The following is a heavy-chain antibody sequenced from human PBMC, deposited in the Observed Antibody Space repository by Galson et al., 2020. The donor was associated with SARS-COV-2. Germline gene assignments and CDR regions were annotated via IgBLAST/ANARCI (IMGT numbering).Heavy chain of an antibody. CDR1: GISFTDYW. J-gene: IGHJ4*02. D-gene: IGHD2-2*01. Sequence: KIGGSLKISCEGSGISFTDYWIGWVLQTPGKALEWLGSLLPGYPARSYSPSFQGQVTISADKSTGTAYLQWSSLKASDTAMYYCARRGGYCSSTTCYDYWGPGTRVTVSS. CDR2: LLPGYPAR. V-gene: IGHV5-51*01. CDR3: ARRGGYCSSTTCYDY.